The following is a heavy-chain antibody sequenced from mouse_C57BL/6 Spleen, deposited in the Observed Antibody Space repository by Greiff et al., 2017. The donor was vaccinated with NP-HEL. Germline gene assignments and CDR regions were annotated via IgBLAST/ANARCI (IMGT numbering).Heavy chain of an antibody. D-gene: IGHD2-4*01. CDR2: IYPGDGDT. CDR3: ARSRDYDYDD. V-gene: IGHV1-80*01. CDR1: GYAFSSYW. Sequence: VMLVESGAELVKPGASVKISCKASGYAFSSYWMNWVKQRPGKGLEWIGQIYPGDGDTNYNGKFKGKATLTADKSSSTAYMQLSSLTSEDSAAYFCARSRDYDYDDWGQGTTLTVSS. J-gene: IGHJ2*01.